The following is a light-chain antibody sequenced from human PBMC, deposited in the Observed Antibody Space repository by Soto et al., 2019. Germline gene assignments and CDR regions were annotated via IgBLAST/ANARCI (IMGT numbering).Light chain of an antibody. CDR3: QQYFIYPYT. J-gene: IGKJ2*01. V-gene: IGKV1-8*01. CDR2: AAA. Sequence: AIRMTQSPSSFSASTGDRVTITCRASQDISSYLAWYQQKVGKAPKLLIYAAATLQRGAPSRFSGSGSGTDFTRTISRLQSEDFATYYCQQYFIYPYTFGQGTKLEF. CDR1: QDISSY.